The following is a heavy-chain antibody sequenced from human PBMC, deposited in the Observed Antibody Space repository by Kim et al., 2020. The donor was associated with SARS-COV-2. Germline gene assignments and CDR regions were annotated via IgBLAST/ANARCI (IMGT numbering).Heavy chain of an antibody. CDR3: ARVNLGSGSYGSIDY. D-gene: IGHD1-26*01. J-gene: IGHJ4*02. V-gene: IGHV1-18*01. Sequence: QKLQGRVTMTTDTSTTTAYMELRSLRSDDTAVYYCARVNLGSGSYGSIDYWGQGTLVTVSS.